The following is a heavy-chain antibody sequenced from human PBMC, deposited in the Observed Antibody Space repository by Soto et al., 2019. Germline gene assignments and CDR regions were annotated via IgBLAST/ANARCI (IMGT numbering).Heavy chain of an antibody. J-gene: IGHJ6*02. D-gene: IGHD7-27*01. Sequence: GGSLRLSCAASGFTFDDYAMHWVRQAPGKGLEWVSGISWNGGSIGYADSVKGRFTISRDNAKNSLYLQMNSLRAEDTALYYCAKPGSSYYYGMDVWGQGTTVTVSS. V-gene: IGHV3-9*01. CDR1: GFTFDDYA. CDR2: ISWNGGSI. CDR3: AKPGSSYYYGMDV.